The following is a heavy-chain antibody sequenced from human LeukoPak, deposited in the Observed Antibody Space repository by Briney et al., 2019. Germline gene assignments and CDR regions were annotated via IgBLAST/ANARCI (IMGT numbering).Heavy chain of an antibody. Sequence: PGGSLRLSCAASGFTFNIYAMHWVRQAPGKGLEWVAVISYDGSKTYYADSVKGRFTVSRDNARNSLYLQMNSPRAEDTAVYYCARTLGWDDAFDIWGQGTMVTVSS. CDR2: ISYDGSKT. CDR1: GFTFNIYA. J-gene: IGHJ3*02. CDR3: ARTLGWDDAFDI. V-gene: IGHV3-30-3*01. D-gene: IGHD3-16*01.